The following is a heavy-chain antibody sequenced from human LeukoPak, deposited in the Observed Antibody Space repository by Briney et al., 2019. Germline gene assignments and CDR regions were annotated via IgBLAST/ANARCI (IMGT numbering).Heavy chain of an antibody. V-gene: IGHV3-11*01. CDR3: ARDYDFWSGYYTITYYYYGMDV. Sequence: PGGSLRLSCAASGFTFSDYYMSWIRQAPGKELEWVSYISSSGSTIYYADSVKGRFTISRDNAKNSLYLQMNSLRAEDTAVYYCARDYDFWSGYYTITYYYYGMDVWGQGTTVTVSS. CDR1: GFTFSDYY. CDR2: ISSSGSTI. D-gene: IGHD3-3*01. J-gene: IGHJ6*02.